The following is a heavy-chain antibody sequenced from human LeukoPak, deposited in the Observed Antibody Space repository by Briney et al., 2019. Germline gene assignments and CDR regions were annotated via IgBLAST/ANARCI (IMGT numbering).Heavy chain of an antibody. CDR2: IYYSGTT. CDR3: ARSKTLAPHFDY. J-gene: IGHJ4*02. CDR1: GGSISSGDYY. Sequence: SETLSLTCTVSGGSISSGDYYWSWIRQPPGKGLEWIGYIYYSGTTNYNPSLKSRVTMSVDTSKNQFSLKLISVTAADTAVYFCARSKTLAPHFDYWGQGTLVTVSS. V-gene: IGHV4-61*08.